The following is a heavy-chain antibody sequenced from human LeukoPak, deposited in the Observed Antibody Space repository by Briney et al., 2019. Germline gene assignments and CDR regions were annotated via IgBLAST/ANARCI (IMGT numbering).Heavy chain of an antibody. J-gene: IGHJ5*02. Sequence: SETLSLTCTASGGSISSYYWSWIRQPAGKGLEWIGRIYTSGSTNYNPSLKSRVTISVDKSKNQFSLKLSSVTAADTAVYYCAKASIAAAGWFDPWGQGTLVTVSS. CDR1: GGSISSYY. V-gene: IGHV4-4*07. CDR3: AKASIAAAGWFDP. D-gene: IGHD6-13*01. CDR2: IYTSGST.